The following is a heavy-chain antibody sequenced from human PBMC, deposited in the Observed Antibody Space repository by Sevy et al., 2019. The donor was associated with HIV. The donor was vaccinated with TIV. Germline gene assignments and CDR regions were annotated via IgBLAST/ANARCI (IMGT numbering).Heavy chain of an antibody. CDR3: ARDPSGNYLTPHYRDYYGLDV. J-gene: IGHJ6*02. Sequence: ASVKVSCKTSGYTFSSHDINWVRQAPGQCLEWMGWMIPNNGNTGCVQKFHDRVTMTRDSSIATAYMELRGLTSDDTAVYYCARDPSGNYLTPHYRDYYGLDVWGQGTAVTVSS. CDR1: GYTFSSHD. V-gene: IGHV1-8*01. CDR2: MIPNNGNT. D-gene: IGHD1-7*01.